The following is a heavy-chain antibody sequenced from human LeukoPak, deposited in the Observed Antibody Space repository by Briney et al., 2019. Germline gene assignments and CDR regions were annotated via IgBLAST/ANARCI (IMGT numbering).Heavy chain of an antibody. CDR3: ARGKRAVAGKGRPYYYYMDV. V-gene: IGHV1-8*01. CDR1: GYTFTSYD. CDR2: MNPNSGNT. Sequence: EASVKVSCKASGYTFTSYDINWVRQATGQGLEWMGWMNPNSGNTGYAQKFQGRVTMTRNTSISTAYMELSSLRSEDTAVYYCARGKRAVAGKGRPYYYYMDVWDKGTTVTVSS. J-gene: IGHJ6*03. D-gene: IGHD6-19*01.